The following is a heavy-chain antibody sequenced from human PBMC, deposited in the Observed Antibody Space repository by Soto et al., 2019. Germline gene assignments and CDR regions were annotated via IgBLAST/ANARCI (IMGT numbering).Heavy chain of an antibody. D-gene: IGHD2-15*01. CDR2: IYYSGST. CDR3: ARELAGGSLFDY. V-gene: IGHV4-31*03. J-gene: IGHJ4*02. Sequence: SETLSLTCTVSGGSISSGGYYWSWIRQHPGKGLEWIGYIYYSGSTYYNPSLKSRVTISVDTSKNQFSLKLSSVTAADTAVYYCARELAGGSLFDYWGQGTLVTVSS. CDR1: GGSISSGGYY.